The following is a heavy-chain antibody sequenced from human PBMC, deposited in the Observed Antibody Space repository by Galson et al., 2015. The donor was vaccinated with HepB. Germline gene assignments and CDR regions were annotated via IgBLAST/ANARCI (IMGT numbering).Heavy chain of an antibody. Sequence: SVKVSCKASGYTFTSYGFTWVRQAPGQGLEWMGWISAYNGNTNYAQKLQGRVTLTTDTSTSTAYMELRSLRSDDTAVYYCARVSSSGPYEYFDYWGQGTLVTVSS. CDR3: ARVSSSGPYEYFDY. J-gene: IGHJ4*02. V-gene: IGHV1-18*04. CDR2: ISAYNGNT. D-gene: IGHD6-19*01. CDR1: GYTFTSYG.